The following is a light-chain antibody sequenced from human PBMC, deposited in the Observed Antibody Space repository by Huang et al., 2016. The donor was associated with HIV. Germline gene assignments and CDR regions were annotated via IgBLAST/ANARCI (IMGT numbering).Light chain of an antibody. CDR3: QQANSFPLT. V-gene: IGKV1-12*01. CDR2: TAS. CDR1: QRISSW. Sequence: IQMTQSPSSVSASVGDRVTITCRASQRISSWLAWYQQKPGKAPNLLIYTASSWQTGVPSRFSGSGSETDFTLTITSLQPEDFATYYCQQANSFPLTFGQGTRLEIK. J-gene: IGKJ5*01.